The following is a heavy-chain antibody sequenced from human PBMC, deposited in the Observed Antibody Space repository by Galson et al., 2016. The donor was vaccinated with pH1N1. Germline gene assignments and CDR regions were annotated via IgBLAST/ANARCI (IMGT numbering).Heavy chain of an antibody. D-gene: IGHD4-17*01. J-gene: IGHJ4*02. V-gene: IGHV3-48*04. Sequence: SDYSFIWVRQAPGKGLEWLSYISTGRRVVQYADSVKGRLTISRDNAQRSVYLQINSLRLEDTAVYHCARLAYGDSFDSWGRGTLVAVSS. CDR3: ARLAYGDSFDS. CDR2: ISTGRRVV. CDR1: SDYS.